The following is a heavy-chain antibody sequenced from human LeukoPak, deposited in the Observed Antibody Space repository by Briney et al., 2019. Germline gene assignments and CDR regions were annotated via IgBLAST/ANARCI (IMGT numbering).Heavy chain of an antibody. CDR3: TCDNWFDP. CDR1: GFTFSSYA. Sequence: GRSLRLSCAASGFTFSSYAMHWVRQAPGKGLEWVAVISYDGSNKYYADSVKGRFTISRDNSKNTLYLQMNSLRAEDTAVYYCTCDNWFDPWGQGTQVTVSS. J-gene: IGHJ5*02. V-gene: IGHV3-30-3*01. D-gene: IGHD2-21*01. CDR2: ISYDGSNK.